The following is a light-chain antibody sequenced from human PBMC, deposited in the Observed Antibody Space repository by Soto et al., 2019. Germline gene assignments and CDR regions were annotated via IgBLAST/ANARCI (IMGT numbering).Light chain of an antibody. CDR2: AAS. V-gene: IGKV1-9*01. Sequence: DTPLTQSPSFLSASVGDRVTITCRASQDVSRSLGGYQQKPGKAPSLLISAASTLHSGVPSRFSGSGSGTDFTLTISSLQPEDFATYYCQQLWTYPLTFGGGTKVEI. CDR3: QQLWTYPLT. CDR1: QDVSRS. J-gene: IGKJ4*01.